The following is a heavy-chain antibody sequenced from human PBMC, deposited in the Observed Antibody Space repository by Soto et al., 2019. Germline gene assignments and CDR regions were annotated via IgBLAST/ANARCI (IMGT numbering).Heavy chain of an antibody. CDR2: ISYDGSNK. V-gene: IGHV3-30*03. Sequence: LRLSCAASGFTFSSYGMHWVRQAPGKGLEWVAVISYDGSNKYYADSVKGRFTISRDNSKNTLYLQMNSLRAEDTAVYYCAREPGLAAAGTSNYYYGMDVWGQGTTVTVSS. CDR1: GFTFSSYG. J-gene: IGHJ6*02. D-gene: IGHD6-13*01. CDR3: AREPGLAAAGTSNYYYGMDV.